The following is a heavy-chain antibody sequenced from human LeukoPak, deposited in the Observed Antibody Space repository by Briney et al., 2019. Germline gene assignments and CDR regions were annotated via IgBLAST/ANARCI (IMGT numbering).Heavy chain of an antibody. D-gene: IGHD6-13*01. CDR2: IYTSGST. Sequence: SETLSLTCTVSGGSISSGSYYWSWIRQPAGKGLEWIGRIYTSGSTNYNPSLKSRVTISVDTSKNQFSLKLSSVTAADTAVYYCARGGKQQLVQAFYYYYYYMDVWGKGTTVTVSS. CDR3: ARGGKQQLVQAFYYYYYYMDV. V-gene: IGHV4-61*02. CDR1: GGSISSGSYY. J-gene: IGHJ6*03.